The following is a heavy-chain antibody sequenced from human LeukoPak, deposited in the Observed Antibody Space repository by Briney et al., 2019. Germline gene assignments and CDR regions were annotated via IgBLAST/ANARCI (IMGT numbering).Heavy chain of an antibody. CDR2: INPKSGDT. Sequence: ASVKVSCKASGYTFTAYYIHWVRQALGQGLEWMGGINPKSGDTNYAQKFQDRVTMTRDTSTPTAYMELRRLRSDDTAVYYCGRGIQSFDPWGQGTLVTVSS. CDR3: GRGIQSFDP. J-gene: IGHJ5*02. CDR1: GYTFTAYY. V-gene: IGHV1-2*02.